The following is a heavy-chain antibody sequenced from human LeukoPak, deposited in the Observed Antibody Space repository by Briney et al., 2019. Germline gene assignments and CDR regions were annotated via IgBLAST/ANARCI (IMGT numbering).Heavy chain of an antibody. D-gene: IGHD3-22*01. CDR3: AKDPQYYYDSSSCYFDY. V-gene: IGHV3-23*01. J-gene: IGHJ4*02. CDR1: KFTFSSYA. Sequence: PGGSLRLSCAASKFTFSSYAMSWVRQAPGKGLEWVSAISGSGISTYYADSVKGRFTISRDNSKNTLYLQMNSLRAEDTAVYYCAKDPQYYYDSSSCYFDYWGQGTLVTVSS. CDR2: ISGSGIST.